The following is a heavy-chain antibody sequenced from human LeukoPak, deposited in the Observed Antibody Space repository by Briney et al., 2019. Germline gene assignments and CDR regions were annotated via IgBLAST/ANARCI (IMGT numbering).Heavy chain of an antibody. CDR3: ARGGYSYGLFYYYGMDV. CDR1: GGSISSGGYY. D-gene: IGHD5-18*01. CDR2: IYYSGST. V-gene: IGHV4-31*03. Sequence: PSETLSLTCTVSGGSISSGGYYWSWIRQHPGKGLEWIGYIYYSGSTYYNPSLKSRVTISVDTSKNQFSLKLSSVTAADTAVYYCARGGYSYGLFYYYGMDVWGQGTTVTVSS. J-gene: IGHJ6*02.